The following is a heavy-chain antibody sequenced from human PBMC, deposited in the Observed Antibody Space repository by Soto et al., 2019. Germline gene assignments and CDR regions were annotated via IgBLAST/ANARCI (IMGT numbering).Heavy chain of an antibody. Sequence: QVQLVESGGGVVQPGRSLRLSCAASGFTFSSSAMHWVRQAPGKGLEWVAIISAVGTNKFYADSVKGRFTISRDNSKNTLYLRMSSLRVAVTAGWYCPSEYCVGTICDTWDFDHWGQGALVTVSS. CDR3: PSEYCVGTICDTWDFDH. V-gene: IGHV3-30-3*01. J-gene: IGHJ4*02. D-gene: IGHD2-2*01. CDR1: GFTFSSSA. CDR2: ISAVGTNK.